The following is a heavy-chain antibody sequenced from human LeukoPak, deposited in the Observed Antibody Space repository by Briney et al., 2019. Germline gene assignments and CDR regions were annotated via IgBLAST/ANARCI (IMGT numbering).Heavy chain of an antibody. V-gene: IGHV3-21*01. CDR1: GFTFSSYS. D-gene: IGHD2-15*01. CDR3: ARDSRYCSGGSCSPSNWFDP. J-gene: IGHJ5*02. CDR2: ISSSSSYI. Sequence: PGGSLRLSCAVSGFTFSSYSMNWVRHAPGQGLEWVSSISSSSSYIYYADSVKGRFTISRDNAKNSLYLQMNSLRAEDTAVYYCARDSRYCSGGSCSPSNWFDPWGQGTLVTVSS.